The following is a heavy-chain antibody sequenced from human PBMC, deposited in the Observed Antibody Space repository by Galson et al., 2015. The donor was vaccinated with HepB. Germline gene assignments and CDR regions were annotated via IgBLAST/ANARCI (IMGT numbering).Heavy chain of an antibody. CDR3: ARDRGYDYF. D-gene: IGHD5-12*01. Sequence: ETLSLPCTVSGGSVSSGSYYWSWIRQPPGKGLEWIGYIYYSGSTNYNPSLKSRVTISVDTSKNQFSLKLSSVTAADTAVYYCARDRGYDYFWGQGTLVTVSS. J-gene: IGHJ4*02. CDR2: IYYSGST. V-gene: IGHV4-61*01. CDR1: GGSVSSGSYY.